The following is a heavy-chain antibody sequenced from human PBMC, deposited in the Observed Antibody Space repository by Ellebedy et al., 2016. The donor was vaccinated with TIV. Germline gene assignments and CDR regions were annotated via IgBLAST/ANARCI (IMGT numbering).Heavy chain of an antibody. D-gene: IGHD3-10*01. Sequence: GESLKISCAASGFTFRTYAMSWVRQTPGKGLEWVSGFSDIAYYEDSVKGRFTISRDNSRNTLYLQMNSLRAEDTAVYYCARQDGSGSSPHYYGMDVWGQGTTVTVSS. J-gene: IGHJ6*02. V-gene: IGHV3-23*01. CDR3: ARQDGSGSSPHYYGMDV. CDR2: FSDIA. CDR1: GFTFRTYA.